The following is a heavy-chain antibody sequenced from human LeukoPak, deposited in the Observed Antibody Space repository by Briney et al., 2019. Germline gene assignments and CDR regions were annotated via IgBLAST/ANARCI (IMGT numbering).Heavy chain of an antibody. Sequence: GGFLRLSCAASGFTVSNNRLSWVRQAPGMGLEWVSTIYSDGNTYYPDSVKGRFTISRDGSKNTLYLQLNSLRTEDTAIYYCVREREGSNSEHWGQGTLVTVSS. V-gene: IGHV3-53*01. D-gene: IGHD1-26*01. CDR1: GFTVSNNR. J-gene: IGHJ1*01. CDR3: VREREGSNSEH. CDR2: IYSDGNT.